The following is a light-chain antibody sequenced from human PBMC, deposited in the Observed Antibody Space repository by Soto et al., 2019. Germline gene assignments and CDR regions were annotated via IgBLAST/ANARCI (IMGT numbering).Light chain of an antibody. CDR2: AAY. Sequence: DIQMTQSPSSLSTSVGDRVTITCRASQYINNYLNRYRQKPRKAPKLLIFAAYNLQSGVPSRFSGSGSGTDFTLTISSLQPEDFATYYCQQSYSTPPYTFGQGTKLDMK. V-gene: IGKV1-39*01. CDR1: QYINNY. J-gene: IGKJ2*01. CDR3: QQSYSTPPYT.